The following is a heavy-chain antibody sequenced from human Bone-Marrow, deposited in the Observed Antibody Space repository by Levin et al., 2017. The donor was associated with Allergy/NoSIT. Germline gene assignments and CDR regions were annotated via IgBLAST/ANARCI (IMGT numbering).Heavy chain of an antibody. CDR3: AKYCAVTTRFAEYFQH. Sequence: LSLTCAASGFTFSSYAMSWVRQAPGKGLEWVSAISGSGGSTYYADSVKGRFTISRDNSKNTLYLQMNSLRAEDTAVYYCAKYCAVTTRFAEYFQHWGQGTLVTVSS. V-gene: IGHV3-23*01. CDR1: GFTFSSYA. D-gene: IGHD4-17*01. CDR2: ISGSGGST. J-gene: IGHJ1*01.